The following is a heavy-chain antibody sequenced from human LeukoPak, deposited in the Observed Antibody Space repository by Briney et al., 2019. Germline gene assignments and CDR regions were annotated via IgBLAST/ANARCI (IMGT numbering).Heavy chain of an antibody. J-gene: IGHJ4*02. CDR3: ARDMMTTVTTGDRGYFDY. CDR2: ISYDGSNK. V-gene: IGHV3-30*04. D-gene: IGHD4-17*01. Sequence: GGSLRLSCAASGFTFSSYAMHWVRQAPGKGLEWAAVISYDGSNKYYADSVKGRFTISRDNSKNTLYLQMNSLRAEDTAVYYCARDMMTTVTTGDRGYFDYWGQGTLVTVSS. CDR1: GFTFSSYA.